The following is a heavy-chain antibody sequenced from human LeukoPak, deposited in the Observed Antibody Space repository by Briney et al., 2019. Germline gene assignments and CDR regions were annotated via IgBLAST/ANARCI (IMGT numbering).Heavy chain of an antibody. Sequence: SETLSLTCAVYGGSFSGYYWSWIRQHPGKGLEWIGYIYYSGSTYYNPSLKSRVTISVDTSKNQFSLKLSSVTATDTAVYYCAREGAGAHYFDYWGQGTLVTVSS. V-gene: IGHV4-31*11. CDR2: IYYSGST. CDR3: AREGAGAHYFDY. CDR1: GGSFSGYY. D-gene: IGHD1-26*01. J-gene: IGHJ4*02.